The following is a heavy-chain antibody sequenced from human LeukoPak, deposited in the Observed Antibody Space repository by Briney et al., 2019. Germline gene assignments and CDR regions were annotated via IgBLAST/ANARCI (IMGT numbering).Heavy chain of an antibody. CDR3: ARAETYYYGSGSFYFDY. CDR1: GGSFSGYY. CDR2: INHSGST. D-gene: IGHD3-10*01. Sequence: SETLSLTCAVYGGSFSGYYWSWIRQPPGKGLEWIGEINHSGSTNYNPSLKSRVTISVDTSKNQSSLQLSSVTAADTAVYYCARAETYYYGSGSFYFDYWGQGTLVTVSS. J-gene: IGHJ4*02. V-gene: IGHV4-34*01.